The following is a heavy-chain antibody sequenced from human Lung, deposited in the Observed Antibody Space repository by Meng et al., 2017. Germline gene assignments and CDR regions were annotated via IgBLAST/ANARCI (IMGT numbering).Heavy chain of an antibody. J-gene: IGHJ2*01. CDR2: IYNSGST. Sequence: QGQLQGSGPGLGKPSQTLSLTCTVSGGSISSSNYYWSWIRQPPGKGLEWSGHIYNSGSTYYNPSLQSRITISVDTSKNQFSLKLSSVTAADTAVYYCARGQKGYFDLWGRGTLVTVSS. CDR1: GGSISSSNYY. V-gene: IGHV4-30-4*01. CDR3: ARGQKGYFDL.